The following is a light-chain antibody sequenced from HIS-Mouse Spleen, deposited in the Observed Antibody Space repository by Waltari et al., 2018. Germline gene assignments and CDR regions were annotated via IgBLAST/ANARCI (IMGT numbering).Light chain of an antibody. J-gene: IGLJ1*01. Sequence: QSALTQPASVSGSPGQSITISCTGTSSDVGGYNIASWYQQPQAQAPKLMIYEVSNRPSGVSNRFSGSKSGNTASRTISGLQAEDEADYYCSSYTSSSTPYVFGTGTKVTVL. V-gene: IGLV2-14*01. CDR1: SSDVGGYNI. CDR2: EVS. CDR3: SSYTSSSTPYV.